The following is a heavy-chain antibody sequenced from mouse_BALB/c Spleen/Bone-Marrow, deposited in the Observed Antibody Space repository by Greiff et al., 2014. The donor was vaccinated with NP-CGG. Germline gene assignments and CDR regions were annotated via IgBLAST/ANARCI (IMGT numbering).Heavy chain of an antibody. CDR1: GYSFTDYY. D-gene: IGHD2-14*01. CDR2: INPYNGAT. V-gene: IGHV1-31*01. Sequence: EVQLQQSGPELVKPGASVKISCKASGYSFTDYYMHWVKQSHVKSLEWIGRINPYNGATSYNQNFKDKASLTVDKSSTTAYMELHSLTSEYSAVYYCATDRYYEHYAMDYWGQGTSVTVSS. CDR3: ATDRYYEHYAMDY. J-gene: IGHJ4*01.